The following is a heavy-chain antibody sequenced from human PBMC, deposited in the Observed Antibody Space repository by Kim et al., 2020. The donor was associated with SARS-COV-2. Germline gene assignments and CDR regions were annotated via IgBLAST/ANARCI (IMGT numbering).Heavy chain of an antibody. CDR1: GFAFSSYS. J-gene: IGHJ4*02. CDR3: ASAPGSGANRLDY. D-gene: IGHD2-15*01. Sequence: GGSLRLSCAGSGFAFSSYSMSWVRQAPGKGLEWVSSISSDRRTIYYADSVKGRFTISRDNAKNSLYVQMNSLRPEDTAVYYCASAPGSGANRLDYWGRGTPVTVSS. V-gene: IGHV3-21*06. CDR2: ISSDRRTI.